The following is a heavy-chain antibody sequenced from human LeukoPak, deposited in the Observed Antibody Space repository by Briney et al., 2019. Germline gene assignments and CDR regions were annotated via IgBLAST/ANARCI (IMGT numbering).Heavy chain of an antibody. D-gene: IGHD3-16*01. CDR3: VKGGRSSHNWCDP. CDR2: IRNDGSKD. J-gene: IGHJ5*02. CDR1: GFTFRDFG. Sequence: GGSLRLSCAASGFTFRDFGMHWVRQAPGKGLEWVAFIRNDGSKDYYPDSVKGRFTISRDNSRSTRDLQMHSLRIEGTAVYYCVKGGRSSHNWCDPWGQGILVTVSS. V-gene: IGHV3-30*02.